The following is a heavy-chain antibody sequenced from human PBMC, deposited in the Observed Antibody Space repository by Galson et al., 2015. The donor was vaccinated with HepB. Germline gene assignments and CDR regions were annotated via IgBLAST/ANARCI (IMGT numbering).Heavy chain of an antibody. CDR3: AKDLIAVVPGPRMYGMDV. V-gene: IGHV3-30*02. CDR2: IRYDGSNK. CDR1: GFTFSSYG. Sequence: SLRLSCAASGFTFSSYGMHWVRQAPGKGLEWVAFIRYDGSNKYYADSVKGRFTISRDNSKNTLYLQMNSLRAEDTAVYYCAKDLIAVVPGPRMYGMDVWGQGTTVTVSS. J-gene: IGHJ6*02. D-gene: IGHD4-23*01.